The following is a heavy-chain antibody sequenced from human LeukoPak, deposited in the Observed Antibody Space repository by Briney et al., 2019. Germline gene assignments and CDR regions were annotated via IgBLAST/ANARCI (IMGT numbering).Heavy chain of an antibody. Sequence: ASVKVSCKASGYSFTAYYMHWVRQAPGQGLEWMGWINPNSGGTNYAQKFQGRVTMTRDTSISTAYMELSRLRSDDTAVYYCARVGSGTQNYYYYYYMDVWGKGTTVTVSS. V-gene: IGHV1-2*02. CDR1: GYSFTAYY. CDR3: ARVGSGTQNYYYYYYMDV. D-gene: IGHD3-10*01. CDR2: INPNSGGT. J-gene: IGHJ6*03.